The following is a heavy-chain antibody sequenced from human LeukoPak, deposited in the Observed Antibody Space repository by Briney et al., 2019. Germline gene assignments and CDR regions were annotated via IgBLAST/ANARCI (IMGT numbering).Heavy chain of an antibody. Sequence: ASVTVSCKASGYTFTGYYMHWVRQAPGQGLEWMGWINPNSGGTNYAQKFQGRVTMTRDTSISTAYMELSRLRSDDTAVHYCARVSAYGDYAGGYYYGMDVWGQGTTVTVSS. V-gene: IGHV1-2*02. CDR3: ARVSAYGDYAGGYYYGMDV. CDR2: INPNSGGT. D-gene: IGHD4-17*01. J-gene: IGHJ6*02. CDR1: GYTFTGYY.